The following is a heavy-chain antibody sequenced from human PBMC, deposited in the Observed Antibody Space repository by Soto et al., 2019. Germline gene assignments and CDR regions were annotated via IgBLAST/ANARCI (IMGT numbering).Heavy chain of an antibody. J-gene: IGHJ4*02. CDR3: AKCGLRYFDWLLGIDY. CDR2: ISYDGSNK. Sequence: QVQLVESGGGVVQPGRSLRLSCAASGFTFSSYGMHWVRQAPGKGLEWVAVISYDGSNKYYADSVKGRFTISRDNSKNTLYLQMNSLRAEDTAVYYCAKCGLRYFDWLLGIDYWGQGTLVTVSS. D-gene: IGHD3-9*01. V-gene: IGHV3-30*18. CDR1: GFTFSSYG.